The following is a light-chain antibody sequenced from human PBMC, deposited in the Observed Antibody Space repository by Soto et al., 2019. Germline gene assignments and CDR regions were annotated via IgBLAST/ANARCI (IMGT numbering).Light chain of an antibody. Sequence: ESVLTQSPATLSLSPGERATLSCRATQTVNNFLAWYQQKPGQVPRLLIYNAVTRAAGIPDRFSGSVSGTDFTLTISSLEPEDFAVYYCQQRSGRLTFGGGTGVDLK. CDR2: NAV. V-gene: IGKV3-11*01. J-gene: IGKJ4*01. CDR3: QQRSGRLT. CDR1: QTVNNF.